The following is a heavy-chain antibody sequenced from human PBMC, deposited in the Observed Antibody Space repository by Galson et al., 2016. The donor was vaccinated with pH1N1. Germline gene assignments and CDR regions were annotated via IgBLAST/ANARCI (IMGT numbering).Heavy chain of an antibody. CDR1: EFLVTDRF. CDR3: AFDTVPNVADH. D-gene: IGHD4-17*01. J-gene: IGHJ5*02. CDR2: IYPGGGT. Sequence: SLRLSCAASEFLVTDRFMSWVRQAPGKRLEWVSIIYPGGGTYYADLAEGRFTISKDTSKNMLFLHMNALRAEDPALYYCAFDTVPNVADHWGQGTLVTVSS. V-gene: IGHV3-53*01.